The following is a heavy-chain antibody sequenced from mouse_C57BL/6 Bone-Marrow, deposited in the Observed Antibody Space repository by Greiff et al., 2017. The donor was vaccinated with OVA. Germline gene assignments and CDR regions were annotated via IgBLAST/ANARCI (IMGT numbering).Heavy chain of an antibody. Sequence: QVQLQQSGAELVRPGASVKLSCKASGYTFTDYYINWVKQRPGQGLEWIARIYPGSGNTYYNEKFKGKATLTAEKSSSTAYMQLSSLTSEDSAVYFCARRHYGSTSYAMDYWGQGTSVTVSS. J-gene: IGHJ4*01. D-gene: IGHD1-1*01. CDR2: IYPGSGNT. CDR3: ARRHYGSTSYAMDY. CDR1: GYTFTDYY. V-gene: IGHV1-76*01.